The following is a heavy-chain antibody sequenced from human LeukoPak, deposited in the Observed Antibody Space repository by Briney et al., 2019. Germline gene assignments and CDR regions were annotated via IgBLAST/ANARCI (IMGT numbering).Heavy chain of an antibody. CDR1: VGPTRVGPTP. J-gene: IGHJ4*02. CDR3: ARHRGGYDDRIYY. Sequence: SETLSFTALALVGPTRVGPTPGAWIRKPPGKGLEWIGSIHYIGNTYYNPSLKSRVTTSVDTSKNHFSLKLSSVTAADTALYYCARHRGGYDDRIYYWGQGTLVTVSS. D-gene: IGHD5-12*01. V-gene: IGHV4-39*01. CDR2: IHYIGNT.